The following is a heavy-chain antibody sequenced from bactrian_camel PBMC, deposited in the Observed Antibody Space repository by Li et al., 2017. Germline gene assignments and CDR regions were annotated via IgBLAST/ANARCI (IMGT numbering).Heavy chain of an antibody. V-gene: IGHV3S1*01. CDR2: LDRDGTT. Sequence: HVQLVESGGGLVQPGGSLRPSCAAPGYTSRGYCMAWFRQAIGKEREGVAALDRDGTTRYADFVKGRFTISRDNAKNTVYLQLNSLTTDDMAMYYCAKDTYSGTWWGPYNYWGQGTQVTVS. J-gene: IGHJ4*01. CDR1: GYTSRGYC. D-gene: IGHD2*01. CDR3: AKDTYSGTWWGPYNY.